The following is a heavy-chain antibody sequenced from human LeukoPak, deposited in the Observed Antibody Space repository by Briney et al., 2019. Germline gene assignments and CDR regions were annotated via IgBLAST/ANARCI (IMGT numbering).Heavy chain of an antibody. V-gene: IGHV3-30-3*01. J-gene: IGHJ4*02. Sequence: HPGGSLRLSCAASGFTFSSYPMHWVRQAPGKGLEWVAVISYDGTNKYYADSVKGRFTISRDNAKNSLYLQMNSLRAEDTTVYYCARGSTYYDSSGQVPFDYWGQGTLVTVSS. CDR3: ARGSTYYDSSGQVPFDY. CDR1: GFTFSSYP. CDR2: ISYDGTNK. D-gene: IGHD3-22*01.